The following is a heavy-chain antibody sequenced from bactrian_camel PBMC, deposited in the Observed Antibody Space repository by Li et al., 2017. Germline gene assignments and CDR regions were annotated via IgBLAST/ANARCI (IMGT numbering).Heavy chain of an antibody. Sequence: VESGGGLVQPGGSLRLSCAASGFTFTTYAMHWVRQAPGKGLEWVSTINSGGGTIVYADSVKGRFAISRDNAKNTVYLQMNSLKTEDTALYYCATLDFAGTLGSWFSYEYNYWGQGTQVTVS. V-gene: IGHV3S25*01. CDR3: ATLDFAGTLGSWFSYEYNY. CDR1: GFTFTTYA. D-gene: IGHD6*01. J-gene: IGHJ4*01. CDR2: INSGGGTI.